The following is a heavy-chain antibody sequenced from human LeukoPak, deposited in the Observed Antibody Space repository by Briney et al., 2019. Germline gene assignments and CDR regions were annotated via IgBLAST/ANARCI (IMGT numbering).Heavy chain of an antibody. J-gene: IGHJ3*02. Sequence: SETLSLTCTVSGGSISSYYWSWIRQPPGKGLEWIGYIYNSGSSNYNPSLKSRVTISVDTSKNQFPLKLSSVTAADTAVYYCARSGDYEDAFDIWGQGTMVTVSS. CDR2: IYNSGSS. CDR1: GGSISSYY. CDR3: ARSGDYEDAFDI. D-gene: IGHD4-17*01. V-gene: IGHV4-59*01.